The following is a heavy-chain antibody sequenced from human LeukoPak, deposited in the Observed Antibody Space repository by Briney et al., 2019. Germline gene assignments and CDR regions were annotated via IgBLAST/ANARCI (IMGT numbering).Heavy chain of an antibody. CDR2: INGAGSST. V-gene: IGHV3-74*01. Sequence: PGGALRLSCAASGFTFSSHWMHWVRQAPGKGRRWVSRINGAGSSTSYADSVKGRFTVSRDNAKNTLNLQMNSLRAEDTAVYYCARDLFFSDAGYSSGWRAEYFHHWGQGTLVTVSS. CDR1: GFTFSSHW. J-gene: IGHJ1*01. D-gene: IGHD6-19*01. CDR3: ARDLFFSDAGYSSGWRAEYFHH.